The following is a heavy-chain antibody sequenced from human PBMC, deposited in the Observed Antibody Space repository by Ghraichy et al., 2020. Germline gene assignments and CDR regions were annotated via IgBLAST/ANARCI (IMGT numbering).Heavy chain of an antibody. Sequence: SETLSLTCTVSGGSISSSSYYWGWIRQPPGKGLEWIGSIYYSGSTYYNPSLKSRVTIFVDTSKNQFSLKLSSVTAADTAVYYCARHNTMVRGRPAKGRGYFDYWGQGTLVTVSS. CDR3: ARHNTMVRGRPAKGRGYFDY. D-gene: IGHD3-10*01. CDR1: GGSISSSSYY. V-gene: IGHV4-39*01. J-gene: IGHJ4*02. CDR2: IYYSGST.